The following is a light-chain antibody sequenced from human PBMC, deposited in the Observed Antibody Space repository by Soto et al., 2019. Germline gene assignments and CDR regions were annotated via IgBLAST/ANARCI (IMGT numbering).Light chain of an antibody. J-gene: IGKJ2*01. CDR2: TAS. Sequence: DIQMTQSPSSLSASVGDRVTITCRASQTINNCLNWYQQKPGKAPKLLIYTASSLQSGVPSTFSGSGSGTDFTLTISSLQPEDFATYYCQQSYSIPVTFGQGTKLEIK. CDR3: QQSYSIPVT. CDR1: QTINNC. V-gene: IGKV1-39*01.